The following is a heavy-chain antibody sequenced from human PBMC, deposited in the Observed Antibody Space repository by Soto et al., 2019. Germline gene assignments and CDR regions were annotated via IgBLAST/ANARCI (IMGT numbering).Heavy chain of an antibody. CDR2: IWYDGSKK. J-gene: IGHJ4*02. V-gene: IGHV3-33*01. Sequence: QVQLVESGGGVVQPGRSLRLSCAASGFTFSSHGFHWVRQAPGKGLEWVAVIWYDGSKKYYGDSVKGRFTISRDDSKNTLYLQMSSLRAEDTALYHCARDDGRTKFIYWGQGTLVTVSS. CDR1: GFTFSSHG. D-gene: IGHD1-7*01. CDR3: ARDDGRTKFIY.